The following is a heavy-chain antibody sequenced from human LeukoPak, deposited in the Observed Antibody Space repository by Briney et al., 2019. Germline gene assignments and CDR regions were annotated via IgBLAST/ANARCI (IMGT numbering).Heavy chain of an antibody. J-gene: IGHJ3*02. V-gene: IGHV1-18*01. CDR2: TSAYNGNT. CDR3: ARDRTYYYDSSGQDAFDI. D-gene: IGHD3-22*01. CDR1: GYTFTNHG. Sequence: ASVKVSCKASGYTFTNHGVSWLRQAPGQGLEWMGWTSAYNGNTNYVQKLQGRVTMTTDTSTSTAYMELRSLRSDDTAVYYCARDRTYYYDSSGQDAFDIWGQGTRVTVSS.